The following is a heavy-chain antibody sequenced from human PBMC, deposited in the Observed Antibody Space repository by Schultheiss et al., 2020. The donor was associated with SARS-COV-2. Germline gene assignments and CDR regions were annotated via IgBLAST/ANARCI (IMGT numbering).Heavy chain of an antibody. J-gene: IGHJ4*02. CDR3: AKEGSGSYSDY. CDR1: GFTVSSNY. V-gene: IGHV3-23*01. Sequence: GESLKISCAASGFTVSSNYMSWVRQAPGKGLEWVSAISGSGGSTYYADSVKGRFTISRDNSKNTLYLQINSLRVEDTAVYYCAKEGSGSYSDYWGQGTLVTVSS. CDR2: ISGSGGST. D-gene: IGHD1-26*01.